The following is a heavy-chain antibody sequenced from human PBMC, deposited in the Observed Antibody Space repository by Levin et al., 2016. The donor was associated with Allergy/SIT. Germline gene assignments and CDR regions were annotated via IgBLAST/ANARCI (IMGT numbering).Heavy chain of an antibody. D-gene: IGHD3-10*01. Sequence: WIRQPPGKGLEWVSVIYISGNTYYADSVKGRFTISRDDSKNILYLQMNSLRAEDTAVYYCAREARLTMLRGVTYYLDSWGQGTVVTVSS. J-gene: IGHJ4*02. CDR3: AREARLTMLRGVTYYLDS. CDR2: IYISGNT. V-gene: IGHV3-66*01.